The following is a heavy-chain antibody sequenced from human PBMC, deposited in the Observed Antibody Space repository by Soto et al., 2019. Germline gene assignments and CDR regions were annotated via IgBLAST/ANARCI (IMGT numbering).Heavy chain of an antibody. CDR3: ARDPVGDHGDSQGYYYGMDV. Sequence: PSETLSLTDAISVHGANSIGAAGTRIRQSPSRGLEWLGRKYYRSKWYNDYAVSVKSRITINPDTSKNQFSLQLNSVTPEDTAVYYCARDPVGDHGDSQGYYYGMDVWGQGKTVSGCS. CDR1: VHGANSIGAA. J-gene: IGHJ6*02. V-gene: IGHV6-1*01. CDR2: KYYRSKWYN. D-gene: IGHD4-17*01.